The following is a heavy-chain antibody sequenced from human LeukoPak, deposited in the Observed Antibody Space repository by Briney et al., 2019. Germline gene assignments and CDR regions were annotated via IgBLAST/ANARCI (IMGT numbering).Heavy chain of an antibody. Sequence: SETLSLTCAVYGGSFSGYYWSWIRQPPGKGLEWIGEINHSGSTNYNPSLKSRVTISVDTSKNQFSLKLSSVTAADTAVYYCARGRAAYCSGGSCYYFDYWGQRTLVTVSS. D-gene: IGHD2-15*01. CDR3: ARGRAAYCSGGSCYYFDY. J-gene: IGHJ4*02. CDR2: INHSGST. CDR1: GGSFSGYY. V-gene: IGHV4-34*01.